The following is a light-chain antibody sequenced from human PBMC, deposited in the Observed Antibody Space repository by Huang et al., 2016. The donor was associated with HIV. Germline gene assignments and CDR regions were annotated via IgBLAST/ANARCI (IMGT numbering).Light chain of an antibody. CDR3: QQYNNWPRT. J-gene: IGKJ1*01. CDR2: AAS. CDR1: QSVSSN. Sequence: EIVMTQSPATLSVSPGERATLSCRVSQSVSSNLAWYQQKPGQAPRLLIYAASTRATGIPARFSGSGSGTEFTLTISSLQSEDFAVYYCQQYNNWPRTSGQGTKVEIK. V-gene: IGKV3-15*01.